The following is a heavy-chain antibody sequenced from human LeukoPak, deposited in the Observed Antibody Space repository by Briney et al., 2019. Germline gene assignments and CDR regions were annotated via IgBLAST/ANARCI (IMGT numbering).Heavy chain of an antibody. CDR1: GGSFSGYY. D-gene: IGHD3-22*01. CDR3: ARGPRLYYYDSSGYYYY. J-gene: IGHJ4*02. Sequence: SETLSLTRAVYGGSFSGYYWSWIRQPPGKGLEWIGEINHSGSTNYNPSLKSRVTISVDTSKNQFSLKLSSVTAADTAVYFCARGPRLYYYDSSGYYYYWGQGTLVTVSS. V-gene: IGHV4-34*01. CDR2: INHSGST.